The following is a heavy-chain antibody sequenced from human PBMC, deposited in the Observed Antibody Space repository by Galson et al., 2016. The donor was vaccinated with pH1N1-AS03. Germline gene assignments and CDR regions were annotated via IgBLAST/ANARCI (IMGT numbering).Heavy chain of an antibody. V-gene: IGHV1-2*04. CDR1: GCILTGFY. CDR2: INPNNGVT. D-gene: IGHD1-26*01. CDR3: ARDPRGPCSSATCATTYYFGMDV. J-gene: IGHJ6*02. Sequence: SVKVSCKASGCILTGFYVHWVRQAPGQGLEWMGWINPNNGVTNYAQKFQAWVTMTGDTSISTAYMELYGLKSDDTAVYYCARDPRGPCSSATCATTYYFGMDVWGQGTTVIVSS.